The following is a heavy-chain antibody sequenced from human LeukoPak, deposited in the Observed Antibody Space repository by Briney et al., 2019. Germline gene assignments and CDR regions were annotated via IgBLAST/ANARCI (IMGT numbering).Heavy chain of an antibody. Sequence: SVKVSCKASGGTFSSYAISWVRQAPGQGLEWMGGIIPIFGTANYAQKFQGRVTITADESTSTAYMELSSLRSEDTAVYCCARDWWKVTSLAVAGSNWFDPWGQGTLVTVSS. D-gene: IGHD6-19*01. J-gene: IGHJ5*02. CDR3: ARDWWKVTSLAVAGSNWFDP. CDR1: GGTFSSYA. CDR2: IIPIFGTA. V-gene: IGHV1-69*13.